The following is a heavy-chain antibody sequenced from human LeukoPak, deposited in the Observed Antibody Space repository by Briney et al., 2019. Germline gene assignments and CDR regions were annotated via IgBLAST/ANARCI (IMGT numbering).Heavy chain of an antibody. Sequence: ASVTVSCKASGYTFTSYGISWVRQAPGQGLEWMGWISAYNGNTHYAQKLQGRVTLPTDTSTSTAYMELRSLRSDDAAVYYCARAGMTTVTGWFDPWGQGTLVTVSS. CDR3: ARAGMTTVTGWFDP. D-gene: IGHD4-17*01. CDR1: GYTFTSYG. J-gene: IGHJ5*02. V-gene: IGHV1-18*01. CDR2: ISAYNGNT.